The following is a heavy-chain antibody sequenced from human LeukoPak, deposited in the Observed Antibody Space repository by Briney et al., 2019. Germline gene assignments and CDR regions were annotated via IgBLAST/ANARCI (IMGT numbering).Heavy chain of an antibody. D-gene: IGHD2-2*01. CDR2: MRRDGNEI. V-gene: IGHV3-7*01. Sequence: GGSLRLSCSASGFTFSTYWMSWVRQAPGKGLEWVANMRRDGNEIYYLDSVRGRFTISRDNAKNSLYLQMNSLRAEDTAVYYCAREPEYCSSTSCYDYWGQGTLVTVSS. CDR1: GFTFSTYW. CDR3: AREPEYCSSTSCYDY. J-gene: IGHJ4*02.